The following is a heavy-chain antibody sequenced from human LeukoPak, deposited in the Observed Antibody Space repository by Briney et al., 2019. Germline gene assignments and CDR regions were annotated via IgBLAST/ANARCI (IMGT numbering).Heavy chain of an antibody. D-gene: IGHD3-10*01. Sequence: GGSLRLSCAASGFTFSNAWMSWVRQAPGKGPEWVGRIKSKTDGGTTDYAAPVKGRFTISRDDSKNTLYLQMNSLKTEDTAVYYCTGSGSYWGSDYFDYWGQGTLVTVSS. CDR2: IKSKTDGGTT. CDR1: GFTFSNAW. CDR3: TGSGSYWGSDYFDY. V-gene: IGHV3-15*01. J-gene: IGHJ4*02.